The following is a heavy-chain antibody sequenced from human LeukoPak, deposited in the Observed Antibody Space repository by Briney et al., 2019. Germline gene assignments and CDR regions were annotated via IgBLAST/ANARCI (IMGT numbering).Heavy chain of an antibody. Sequence: ASVKVSCKASGYTFTGYHMHWVRQAPGQGLEWMGWINPNSGGTNYAQKFQGRVTMTRDTSISTAYMELSRLRSDDTAVYYCARVGGVVPAAPNFDYWGQGTLVTVSS. J-gene: IGHJ4*02. CDR1: GYTFTGYH. CDR3: ARVGGVVPAAPNFDY. CDR2: INPNSGGT. V-gene: IGHV1-2*02. D-gene: IGHD2-2*01.